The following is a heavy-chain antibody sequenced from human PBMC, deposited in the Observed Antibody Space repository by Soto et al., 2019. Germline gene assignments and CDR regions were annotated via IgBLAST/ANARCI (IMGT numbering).Heavy chain of an antibody. CDR1: GYTFTGYY. D-gene: IGHD3-22*01. V-gene: IGHV1-2*02. J-gene: IGHJ4*02. CDR3: ARVSRYYDSSGYSG. Sequence: ASVKVSCKASGYTFTGYYMHWVRQAPGQGLEWMGWINPNSGGTNYAQKFQGRVTMTRDTFISTAYMELSRLRSDDTAVYYCARVSRYYDSSGYSGWGQGTLVTVSS. CDR2: INPNSGGT.